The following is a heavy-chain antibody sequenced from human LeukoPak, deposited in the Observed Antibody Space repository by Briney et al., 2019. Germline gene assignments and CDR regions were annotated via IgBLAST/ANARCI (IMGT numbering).Heavy chain of an antibody. Sequence: PGGSLRLSCAASGFTFSGSALHWVRQASGKGLEWVANIKQDGSEKYYVDSVKGRFTISRDNAKNSLYLQMNSLRAEDTAAYYCVRDYDFWSGPYYYYYMDVWGKGTTVTVSS. D-gene: IGHD3-3*01. CDR1: GFTFSGSA. CDR3: VRDYDFWSGPYYYYYMDV. CDR2: IKQDGSEK. J-gene: IGHJ6*03. V-gene: IGHV3-7*01.